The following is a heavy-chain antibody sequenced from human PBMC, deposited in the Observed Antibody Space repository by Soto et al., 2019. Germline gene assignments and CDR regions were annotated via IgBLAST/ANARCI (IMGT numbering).Heavy chain of an antibody. CDR2: INHSGST. J-gene: IGHJ5*02. D-gene: IGHD6-19*01. Sequence: SETLSLTCAVYGGSFSGYYWSWIRQPPGKGLEWIGEINHSGSTNYNPSLKSRVTISVDTSKNQFSLKLSSVTAADTAVYYCARGLEVVAVAGRGNWFDPWGQGTLVTVSS. V-gene: IGHV4-34*01. CDR3: ARGLEVVAVAGRGNWFDP. CDR1: GGSFSGYY.